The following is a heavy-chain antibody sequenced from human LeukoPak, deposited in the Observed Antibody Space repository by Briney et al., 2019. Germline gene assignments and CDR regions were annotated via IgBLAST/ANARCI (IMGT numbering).Heavy chain of an antibody. J-gene: IGHJ6*03. V-gene: IGHV1-2*02. CDR2: INPNSGGT. D-gene: IGHD1-26*01. Sequence: ASVKVSCKASGYTFTGYYMHWVRQAPGQGLEWMGWINPNSGGTNYAQKFQGRVTMTRDTSISTAYMELSRLRSDDTAVYYCARDPSSSYSGSYYYYYYYMDVWGKGTTVTVSS. CDR1: GYTFTGYY. CDR3: ARDPSSSYSGSYYYYYYYMDV.